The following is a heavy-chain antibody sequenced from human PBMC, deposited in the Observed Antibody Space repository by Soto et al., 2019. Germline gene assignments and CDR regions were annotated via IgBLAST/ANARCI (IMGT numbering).Heavy chain of an antibody. CDR1: GFTFVTYA. Sequence: EVQVLESGGGSVQPGGSLRLSCGASGFTFVTYAMTWVRQAPGKGLEWVSGISGSGATTYYGDSVKGRFTVSRDNSKNTVYLQMNSLRAEDTAVYYCAKVGGVDQPGHYFDSWGQGTLVTVSS. CDR3: AKVGGVDQPGHYFDS. V-gene: IGHV3-23*01. J-gene: IGHJ4*02. D-gene: IGHD2-2*01. CDR2: ISGSGATT.